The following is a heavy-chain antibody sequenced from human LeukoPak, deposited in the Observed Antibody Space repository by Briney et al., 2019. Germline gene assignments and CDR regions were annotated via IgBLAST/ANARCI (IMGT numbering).Heavy chain of an antibody. CDR1: GFSFSTYW. CDR3: ARDHSSSWYGSWLY. Sequence: GSLRLSCAASGFSFSTYWMSWVRQAPGKGLEWVANIKQDGSEKYYVDSVKGRFTISRDNAKNSLYLQMNSLRAEDTAVYYCARDHSSSWYGSWLYWGQGTLVTVSS. V-gene: IGHV3-7*04. J-gene: IGHJ4*02. CDR2: IKQDGSEK. D-gene: IGHD6-13*01.